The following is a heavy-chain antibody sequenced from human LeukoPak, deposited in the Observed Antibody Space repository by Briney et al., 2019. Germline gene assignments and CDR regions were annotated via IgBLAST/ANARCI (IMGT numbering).Heavy chain of an antibody. CDR1: GFTFSSYG. J-gene: IGHJ5*02. Sequence: GGSLGLSCAASGFTFSSYGMHWVRQAPGKGLEWVAVISYDGSNKYYADSVKGRFTISRDNSKNTLYLQMNSLRAEDTAVYYCAKERLITMVRGVDSKYNWFDPWGQGTLVTVSS. CDR3: AKERLITMVRGVDSKYNWFDP. D-gene: IGHD3-10*01. V-gene: IGHV3-30*18. CDR2: ISYDGSNK.